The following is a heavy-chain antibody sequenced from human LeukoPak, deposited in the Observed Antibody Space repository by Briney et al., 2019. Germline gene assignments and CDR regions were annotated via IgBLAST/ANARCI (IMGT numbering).Heavy chain of an antibody. CDR2: VYYSGST. J-gene: IGHJ4*02. CDR3: ARERGPLGFDYYDSSGSV. Sequence: PSQTLSLTCTVSGGSISSGDYYWSWIRQPPGKGLEWIGYVYYSGSTYYNPSLKSRVTISVDTSKNQFSLKLSSVTAADTAVYYCARERGPLGFDYYDSSGSVWGQGTLVTVSS. D-gene: IGHD3-22*01. CDR1: GGSISSGDYY. V-gene: IGHV4-30-4*01.